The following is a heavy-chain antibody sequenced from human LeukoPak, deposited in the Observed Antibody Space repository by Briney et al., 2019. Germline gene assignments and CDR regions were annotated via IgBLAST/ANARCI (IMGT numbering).Heavy chain of an antibody. Sequence: PSETLSLTCSVSGGSISSRPYYWGWIRQSPGKGLEWIGSVSYSGSTYYNPSVRSRVTISVDTSKDHLSLNLTSVLAADTAIYYCVRRDTGWNYFDYWGQGILVTVSS. J-gene: IGHJ4*02. CDR2: VSYSGST. CDR1: GGSISSRPYY. V-gene: IGHV4-39*02. CDR3: VRRDTGWNYFDY. D-gene: IGHD6-19*01.